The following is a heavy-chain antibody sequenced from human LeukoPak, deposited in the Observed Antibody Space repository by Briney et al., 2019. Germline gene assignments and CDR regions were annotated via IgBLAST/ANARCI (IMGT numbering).Heavy chain of an antibody. D-gene: IGHD2-2*02. V-gene: IGHV3-23*01. CDR3: AKTPAAILVIDAFDI. CDR2: ISPSGGSA. J-gene: IGHJ3*02. CDR1: GFTFSSYA. Sequence: GGSLRLSCAVSGFTFSSYAMSWVRQAPGKGLEWVSVISPSGGSADYADSVKGRFTISRDNFKKTLYLLMNSLRAEDTAVYYCAKTPAAILVIDAFDIWGQGTMVTVSS.